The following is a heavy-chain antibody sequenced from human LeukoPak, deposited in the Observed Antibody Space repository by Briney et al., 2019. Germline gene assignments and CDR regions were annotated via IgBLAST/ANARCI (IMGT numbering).Heavy chain of an antibody. V-gene: IGHV4-31*03. CDR2: IYYSGST. CDR3: ARAVDYGDYVSYFDY. J-gene: IGHJ4*02. CDR1: GGSISGYY. D-gene: IGHD4-17*01. Sequence: PSETLSLTCTVSGGSISGYYWSWIRQHPGKGLEWIGYIYYSGSTYYNPSLKSRVTISVDTSKNQFSLKLSSVTAADTAVYYCARAVDYGDYVSYFDYWGQGTLVTVSS.